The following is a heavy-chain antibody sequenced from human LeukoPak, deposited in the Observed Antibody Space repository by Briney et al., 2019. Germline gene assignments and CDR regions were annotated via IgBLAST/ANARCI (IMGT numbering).Heavy chain of an antibody. V-gene: IGHV3-23*01. CDR3: AKPVLGANYFDY. J-gene: IGHJ4*02. Sequence: GGSLRLSCAASGFTFNNYAMTWVRQAPGKGLEWVSAISGSGGSTYYADSVKGRFTISRDNSKNTLYLQMNSLRAEDTAVYYCAKPVLGANYFDYWGQGTQVTVSS. D-gene: IGHD1-26*01. CDR2: ISGSGGST. CDR1: GFTFNNYA.